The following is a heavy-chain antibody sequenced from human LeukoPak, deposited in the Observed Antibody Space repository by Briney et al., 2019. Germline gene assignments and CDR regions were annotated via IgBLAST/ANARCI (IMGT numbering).Heavy chain of an antibody. J-gene: IGHJ5*02. CDR2: IYPVDSDT. D-gene: IGHD3-10*01. Sequence: GESLKISCKGSGYSFTTYWIGWVRQMPGKGLEWMGIIYPVDSDTRYSPSFQGQVTISADKSISTAYLQWSSLKASDTDMYYCARRAPNYYGSGSYRDYNYFDPWGQGTLVTVSS. CDR1: GYSFTTYW. V-gene: IGHV5-51*01. CDR3: ARRAPNYYGSGSYRDYNYFDP.